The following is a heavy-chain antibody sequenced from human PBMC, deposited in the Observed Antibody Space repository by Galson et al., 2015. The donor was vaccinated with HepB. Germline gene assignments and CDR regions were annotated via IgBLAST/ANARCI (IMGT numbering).Heavy chain of an antibody. CDR1: GFTFSSYS. CDR3: ARGYDSGGYYPDY. D-gene: IGHD3-22*01. V-gene: IGHV3-48*02. CDR2: ITSSGGTT. J-gene: IGHJ4*02. Sequence: SLRLSCAASGFTFSSYSMLWVRQAPGKGLEWVSYITSSGGTTYYADSVKGRFTISRHNAKNSLYLQMNGLRDEDTAVYYCARGYDSGGYYPDYWGQGTLVTVSS.